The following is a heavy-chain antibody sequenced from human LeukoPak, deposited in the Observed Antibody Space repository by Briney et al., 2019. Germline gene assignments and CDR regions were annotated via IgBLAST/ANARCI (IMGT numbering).Heavy chain of an antibody. J-gene: IGHJ4*02. CDR1: GFTFSSYA. V-gene: IGHV3-23*01. D-gene: IGHD1-26*01. CDR2: ISGSGGST. CDR3: AKDLFGGSYRTFDY. Sequence: GGSLRLSCAASGFTFSSYAMSWVRQAPGQGLEWVSAISGSGGSTYYADSVKGRFTISRDNSKNTLYLQMNSLRAEDTAVYYCAKDLFGGSYRTFDYWGQGTLVTVSS.